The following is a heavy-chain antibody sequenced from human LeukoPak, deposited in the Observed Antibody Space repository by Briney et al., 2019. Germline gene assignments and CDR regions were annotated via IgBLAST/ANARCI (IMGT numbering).Heavy chain of an antibody. CDR3: TTSSSWSFVAFDI. CDR1: GFTFGDYA. Sequence: QSGGSLRLSCTASGFTFGDYAMSWVRQAPGKGLEWVGFIRSKAYGGTTEYAASVKGRFTISRDDSKSIAYLQMNSLKTEDTAVYYCTTSSSWSFVAFDIWGQGTMVTVSS. CDR2: IRSKAYGGTT. J-gene: IGHJ3*02. D-gene: IGHD6-13*01. V-gene: IGHV3-49*04.